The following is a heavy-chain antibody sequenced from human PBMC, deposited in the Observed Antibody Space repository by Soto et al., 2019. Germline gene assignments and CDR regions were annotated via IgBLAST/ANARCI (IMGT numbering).Heavy chain of an antibody. CDR3: VRGNSAADY. CDR2: IIPILGIA. V-gene: IGHV1-69*02. J-gene: IGHJ4*02. CDR1: GGTFSSYT. Sequence: QVQLVQSGAEVKKPGSSVKVSCKASGGTFSSYTISWVRQAPGQGLEWMGRIIPILGIANYAQKFQGRVTITAHKSTRTAYMELSSMRAEHTDVYYCVRGNSAADYWGQGPLVTVSS. D-gene: IGHD2-15*01.